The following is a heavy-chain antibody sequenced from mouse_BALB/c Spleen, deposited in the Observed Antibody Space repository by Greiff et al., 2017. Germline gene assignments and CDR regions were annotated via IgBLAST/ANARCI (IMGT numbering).Heavy chain of an antibody. CDR2: ISYSGST. CDR3: AGYRYDEAWFAY. CDR1: GYSITSDYA. D-gene: IGHD2-14*01. V-gene: IGHV3-2*02. Sequence: EVQLQESGPGLVKPSQSLSLTCTVTGYSITSDYAWNWIRQFPGNKLEWMGYISYSGSTSYNPSLKSRISITRDTSKNQFFLQLNSVTTEDTATYYCAGYRYDEAWFAYWGQGTLVTVSA. J-gene: IGHJ3*01.